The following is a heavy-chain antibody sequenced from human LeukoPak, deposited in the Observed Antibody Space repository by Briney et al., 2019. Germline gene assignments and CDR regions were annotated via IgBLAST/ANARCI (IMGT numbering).Heavy chain of an antibody. Sequence: GGSLRLSCAASGFTFSSYAMSWVRQAPGKGLEWVSAISGSGGSTYYADSVKGRFTISRDNSKNTLYLQMNSLRAEDTAVYYCATGGGSCYSSSGCPVDIWGQGTMVTVSS. CDR3: ATGGGSCYSSSGCPVDI. D-gene: IGHD2-15*01. CDR1: GFTFSSYA. J-gene: IGHJ3*02. CDR2: ISGSGGST. V-gene: IGHV3-23*01.